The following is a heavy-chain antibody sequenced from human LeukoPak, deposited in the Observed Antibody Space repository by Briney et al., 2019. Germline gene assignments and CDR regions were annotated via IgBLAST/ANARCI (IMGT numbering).Heavy chain of an antibody. D-gene: IGHD2-15*01. CDR3: ARERLENCNDGSCPDALDI. V-gene: IGHV3-33*08. CDR1: GFTVSSNY. CDR2: IGFDVSKI. Sequence: GGSLRLSCAASGFTVSSNYMIWVRQAPGKGLEWVALIGFDVSKIYYADSVKGRFTISRDNSKNTLYLQMNSLRDEDTAVYFCARERLENCNDGSCPDALDIWGQGTMVTISS. J-gene: IGHJ3*02.